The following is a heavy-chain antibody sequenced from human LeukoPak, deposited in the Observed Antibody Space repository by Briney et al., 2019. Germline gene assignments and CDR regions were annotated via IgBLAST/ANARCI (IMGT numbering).Heavy chain of an antibody. Sequence: GGSLRLSCAASGFSFDSYGMNWVRQAPGKGLEWVSGISGSGHITYYADSVKGRFTISRDNSKRSLYLQMNSLRAEDTAVYYCAKTYGSGTWASNYWGQGTLVTVSS. CDR2: ISGSGHIT. V-gene: IGHV3-23*01. CDR3: AKTYGSGTWASNY. CDR1: GFSFDSYG. D-gene: IGHD3-10*01. J-gene: IGHJ4*02.